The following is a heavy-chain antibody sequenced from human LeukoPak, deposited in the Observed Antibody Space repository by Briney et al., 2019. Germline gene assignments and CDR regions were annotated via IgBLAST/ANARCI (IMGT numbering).Heavy chain of an antibody. CDR1: GFTFSSYG. CDR2: ISYDGSNK. D-gene: IGHD5-12*01. Sequence: GGSLRLSCAASGFTFSSYGMHWVRQAPGKGLEWVAVISYDGSNKYYADSVKGRFTISRDNSKNTLYLQMNSLRAEDTAVYYCAKRASGYDSALTKYYFDYWGQGTLVTVSS. V-gene: IGHV3-30*18. CDR3: AKRASGYDSALTKYYFDY. J-gene: IGHJ4*02.